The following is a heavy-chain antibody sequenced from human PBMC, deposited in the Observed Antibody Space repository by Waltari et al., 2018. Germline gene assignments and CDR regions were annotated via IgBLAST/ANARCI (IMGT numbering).Heavy chain of an antibody. CDR1: GYTFIGYY. J-gene: IGHJ4*02. V-gene: IGHV1-2*02. Sequence: QVQLVQSGADVKKPGASVKVSCKASGYTFIGYYMHWVRHAPGQGLEWMGWINPNSGGTKYAQKLQGRVTMTRDTSSSTAYMELSRLRSDDTAAYYCARSVRSPVVSPFDYWGQGTLVTVSS. CDR2: INPNSGGT. D-gene: IGHD2-15*01. CDR3: ARSVRSPVVSPFDY.